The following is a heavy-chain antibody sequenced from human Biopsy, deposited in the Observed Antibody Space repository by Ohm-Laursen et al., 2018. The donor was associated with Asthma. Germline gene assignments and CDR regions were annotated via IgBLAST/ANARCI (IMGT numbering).Heavy chain of an antibody. V-gene: IGHV1-18*01. CDR2: ISVYNGNT. Sequence: ASVKVSCRASGYTLNSAGITWVRQAPGQGLEWMGWISVYNGNTKVAQKLQDRVTMITDTSTSTAYMELRSLRSDDTAVYFCARAVDYSHYYGIDVWGQGTTVTVS. D-gene: IGHD3-10*01. CDR3: ARAVDYSHYYGIDV. CDR1: GYTLNSAG. J-gene: IGHJ6*02.